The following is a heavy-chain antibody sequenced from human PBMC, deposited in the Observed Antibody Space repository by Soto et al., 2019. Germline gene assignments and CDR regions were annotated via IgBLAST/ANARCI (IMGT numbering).Heavy chain of an antibody. CDR3: ARGLAFCGGSCYSGIL. CDR1: GCTFTSYD. V-gene: IGHV1-8*01. Sequence: ASVKVSCKASGCTFTSYDINWVRQATGQGLEWMGWMNPNSGNTGYAQKFQGRVTMTRNTSISTAYMELSSLRSEDTAVYYCARGLAFCGGSCYSGILWGQGTLVTVSS. J-gene: IGHJ4*02. CDR2: MNPNSGNT. D-gene: IGHD2-15*01.